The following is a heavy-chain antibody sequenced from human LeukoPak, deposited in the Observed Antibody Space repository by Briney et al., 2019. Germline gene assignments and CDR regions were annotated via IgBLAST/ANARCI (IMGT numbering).Heavy chain of an antibody. V-gene: IGHV4-38-2*01. CDR3: ARHHIVVVPAAIYARREDWFDP. CDR2: IYHSGST. D-gene: IGHD2-2*02. CDR1: GYSTSSGYY. J-gene: IGHJ5*02. Sequence: PSETLSLTCAVSGYSTSSGYYWGWIRQPPGKGLEWIGSIYHSGSTYYNPSLKSRVTISVDTSKNQFSLKLSSVTAADTAVYYCARHHIVVVPAAIYARREDWFDPWGQGTLVTVSS.